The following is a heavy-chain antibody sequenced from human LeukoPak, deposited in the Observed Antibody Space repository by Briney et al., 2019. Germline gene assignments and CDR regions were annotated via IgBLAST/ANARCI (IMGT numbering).Heavy chain of an antibody. J-gene: IGHJ4*02. CDR2: IFGSGGSP. V-gene: IGHV3-23*01. CDR1: GFTFGSHA. Sequence: GGSLRLSGEASGFTFGSHAMYWVRQAPGKGLEWVAGIFGSGGSPHYADPVKGRFTISRDNSRNTVYLQINSLRAEDTAVYYCGKPTVGYSSGQKPAWPVDYWGQGTLVTVSS. D-gene: IGHD5-18*01. CDR3: GKPTVGYSSGQKPAWPVDY.